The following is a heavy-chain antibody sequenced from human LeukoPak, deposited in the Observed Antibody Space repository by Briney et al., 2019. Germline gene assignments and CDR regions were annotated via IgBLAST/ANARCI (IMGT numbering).Heavy chain of an antibody. CDR1: GFTFSSYS. J-gene: IGHJ5*02. Sequence: SGGSLRLSCAASGFTFSSYSMNWVRQAPGKGLEWVSSISSSSSYIYYADSVKGRFTISRDNAKNSLYLQMNSLRAEDTAVYYCARFYGGPRAGGFDPWGQGTLVTVSS. V-gene: IGHV3-21*01. D-gene: IGHD4-23*01. CDR2: ISSSSSYI. CDR3: ARFYGGPRAGGFDP.